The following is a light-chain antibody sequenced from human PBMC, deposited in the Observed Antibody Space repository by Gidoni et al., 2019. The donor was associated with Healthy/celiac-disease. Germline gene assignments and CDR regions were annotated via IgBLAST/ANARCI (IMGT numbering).Light chain of an antibody. V-gene: IGKV3-11*01. CDR1: QSVSSY. CDR2: DAS. Sequence: EIVLTQSPATLSLSPGERATLSCRASQSVSSYLAWYQQKPGQAPRLLIYDASNRATGIPARFSGSGSGTDFTLTISSLEPEDLAVYYCQQRNYWPLITFGQGTRLEIK. CDR3: QQRNYWPLIT. J-gene: IGKJ5*01.